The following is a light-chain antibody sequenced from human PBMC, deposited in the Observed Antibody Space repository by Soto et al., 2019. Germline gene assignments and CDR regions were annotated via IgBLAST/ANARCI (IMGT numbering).Light chain of an antibody. V-gene: IGKV3-15*01. J-gene: IGKJ5*01. CDR3: PQYNNWPPIT. Sequence: EIVMTQSPASLSVSPGESATLSCRASQSVNSKLAWYQQKPGQAPRLLIYGAFIRATGIPARFSGSGSETEFNLTISSLQSEDFAIYYCPQYNNWPPITFGQGTRLEIK. CDR2: GAF. CDR1: QSVNSK.